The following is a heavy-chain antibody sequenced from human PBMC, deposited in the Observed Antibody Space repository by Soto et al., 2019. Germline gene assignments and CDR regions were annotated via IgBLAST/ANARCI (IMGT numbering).Heavy chain of an antibody. V-gene: IGHV1-69*06. Sequence: AASVKVSCKASGGTFSSYAISWVRQAPGQGLEWMGGIIPIFGTANYAQKFQGRVTITADKSTSTAYMELSSLRSEDTAVYYCARGYSGSYGPGGLYYYGMDVWGQGTTVTVSS. CDR2: IIPIFGTA. CDR1: GGTFSSYA. J-gene: IGHJ6*02. CDR3: ARGYSGSYGPGGLYYYGMDV. D-gene: IGHD1-26*01.